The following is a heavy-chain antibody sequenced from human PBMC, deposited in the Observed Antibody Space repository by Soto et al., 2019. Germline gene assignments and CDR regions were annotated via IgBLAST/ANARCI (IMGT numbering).Heavy chain of an antibody. CDR1: GFTFGSSA. CDR3: AADVIGVAGDFDQ. Sequence: LVQSGPDVKKPGTSVKVSCKTSGFTFGSSAVQWVRQVRGQRLEWIGWIVVASGYSNVAQKFQDRVSLTRDLSTNTAFMELSSLTSEDSAIYDCAADVIGVAGDFDQWGQGPLVSVSS. J-gene: IGHJ4*02. V-gene: IGHV1-58*01. D-gene: IGHD6-19*01. CDR2: IVVASGYS.